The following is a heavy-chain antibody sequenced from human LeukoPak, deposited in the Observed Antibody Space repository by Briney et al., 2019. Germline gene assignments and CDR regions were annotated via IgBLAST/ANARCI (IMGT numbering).Heavy chain of an antibody. CDR3: ARLRSTYWYFDL. Sequence: SETLSLTCAVSGGSISSSNWWSWVRQPPGKGLEWIGEIYHSGSTNYNPSLKSRVTVSVDTSKNQFSLKLSSVTAADTAVYYCARLRSTYWYFDLWGRGTLVTVSS. CDR1: GGSISSSNW. V-gene: IGHV4-4*02. CDR2: IYHSGST. D-gene: IGHD4-17*01. J-gene: IGHJ2*01.